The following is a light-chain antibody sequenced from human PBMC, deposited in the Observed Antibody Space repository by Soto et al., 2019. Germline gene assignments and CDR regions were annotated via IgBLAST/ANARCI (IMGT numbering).Light chain of an antibody. Sequence: EIVLTQSPATLSLSPGERATLSCRASQSVSRYLAWYQQKPGQAPRLLIYDASNRATGIPARFSGSGSGTDFTHTISILEPEDFAVYYCQQRSDWPSTFGGGTKVQIK. J-gene: IGKJ4*01. V-gene: IGKV3-11*01. CDR2: DAS. CDR3: QQRSDWPST. CDR1: QSVSRY.